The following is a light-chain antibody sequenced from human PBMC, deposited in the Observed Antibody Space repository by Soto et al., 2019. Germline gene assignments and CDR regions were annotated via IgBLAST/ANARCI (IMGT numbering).Light chain of an antibody. V-gene: IGLV2-23*01. CDR3: YSYAGENLYV. J-gene: IGLJ1*01. CDR2: EGT. Sequence: LAQPSSVSASPGQSIAIPCTGTSSDVGSYNLVSWFQQHPGKVPKLLIYEGTKRPSGLSDRFSGSKSGNTASLTISGLQAEDEADYYCYSYAGENLYVFGTGTKVTVL. CDR1: SSDVGSYNL.